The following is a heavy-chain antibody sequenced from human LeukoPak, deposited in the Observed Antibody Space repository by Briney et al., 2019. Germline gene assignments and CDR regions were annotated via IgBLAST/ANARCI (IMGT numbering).Heavy chain of an antibody. CDR1: GFTFSSYS. V-gene: IGHV3-21*01. Sequence: PGGSLRLSCAASGFTFSSYSMNWVRQAPGKGLEWVSSISSSSSYIYYADSVKGRFTISRDNAKNSLYLQMNSLRPEDTAVYYCARDRAVGAADAFDIWGQGTMVTVSS. CDR3: ARDRAVGAADAFDI. J-gene: IGHJ3*02. CDR2: ISSSSSYI. D-gene: IGHD1-26*01.